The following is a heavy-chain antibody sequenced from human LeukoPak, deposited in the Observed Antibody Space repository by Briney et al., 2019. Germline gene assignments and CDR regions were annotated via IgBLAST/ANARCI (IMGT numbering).Heavy chain of an antibody. Sequence: ASVTVSCTASGYTFTGYYMHWVRQAPGQGLEWMGWISAYNGNTNYAQKLQGRVTMTTDTSTSTAYMELRSLRSDDTAVYYCARDWDERGYSGYDSVDYWGQGTLVTVSS. J-gene: IGHJ4*02. V-gene: IGHV1-18*04. CDR3: ARDWDERGYSGYDSVDY. CDR1: GYTFTGYY. D-gene: IGHD5-12*01. CDR2: ISAYNGNT.